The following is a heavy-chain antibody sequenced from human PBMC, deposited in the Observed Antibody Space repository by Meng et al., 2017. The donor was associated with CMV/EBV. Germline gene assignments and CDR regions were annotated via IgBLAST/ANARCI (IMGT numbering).Heavy chain of an antibody. V-gene: IGHV2-5*01. J-gene: IGHJ5*02. CDR3: AHRYYDSSIGWFDP. CDR1: GFSLSTSGVG. CDR2: IYWNDDK. D-gene: IGHD3-22*01. Sequence: SGPTLVKPTQTLTLTCTFSGFSLSTSGVGVGWIRQPPGKALEWLALIYWNDDKRYSPSLKSRLTITKDTSKNQVVLTMTNMDPVDTATYYCAHRYYDSSIGWFDPWGQGTLVTVPQ.